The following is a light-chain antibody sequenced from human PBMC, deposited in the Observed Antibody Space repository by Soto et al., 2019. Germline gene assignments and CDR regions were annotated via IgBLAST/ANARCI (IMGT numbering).Light chain of an antibody. CDR3: QQYGSSPTIT. Sequence: EIVLTQSPGTLSLSPGERATLSCRASQSVSSSYLAWYQQKPGQAPRLLIYGASSRATGIPDRFSGSGSGTAFTLTISRLEPEDFAVYYCQQYGSSPTITFGQGTLLEIK. CDR1: QSVSSSY. J-gene: IGKJ5*01. V-gene: IGKV3-20*01. CDR2: GAS.